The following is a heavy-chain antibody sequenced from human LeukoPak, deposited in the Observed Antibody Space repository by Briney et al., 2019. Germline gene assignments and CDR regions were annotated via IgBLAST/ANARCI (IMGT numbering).Heavy chain of an antibody. V-gene: IGHV4-59*08. CDR3: ARRGVRGVIAQVFDY. Sequence: SETPSLTCTVSGGSISSYYWSWIRQPPGKGLEWIGYIYYSGSTNYNPSLKSRVTISVDTSKNQFSLKLSSVTAADTAVYYCARRGVRGVIAQVFDYWGQGTLVTVSS. CDR1: GGSISSYY. D-gene: IGHD3-10*01. CDR2: IYYSGST. J-gene: IGHJ4*02.